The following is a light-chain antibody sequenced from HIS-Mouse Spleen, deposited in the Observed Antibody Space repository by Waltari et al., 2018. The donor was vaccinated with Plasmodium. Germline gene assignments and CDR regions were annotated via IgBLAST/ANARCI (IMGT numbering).Light chain of an antibody. Sequence: SYELTQPSSVSVSPGQTARSTCSGDVLAKKSARWFQQTPGQAPVLVIYKDSERPSGIPERFSGSSSGTTVTLTISGAQVEDEADYYCYSAADNNRFGGGTKLTVL. J-gene: IGLJ3*02. CDR1: VLAKKS. CDR3: YSAADNNR. CDR2: KDS. V-gene: IGLV3-27*01.